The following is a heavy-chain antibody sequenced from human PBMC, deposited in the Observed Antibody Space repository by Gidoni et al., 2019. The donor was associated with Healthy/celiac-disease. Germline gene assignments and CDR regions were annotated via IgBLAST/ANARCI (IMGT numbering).Heavy chain of an antibody. J-gene: IGHJ6*02. CDR3: ARLRYCSSTSCYRDYYYGMDV. D-gene: IGHD2-2*02. CDR1: GGTFSSYA. Sequence: QVQLVQSGAEVKKPGSSVKVSCKASGGTFSSYAISSVRQAPGQGLEWMGRIIPILGIANYAQKFQGRVTITADKSTSTAYMELSSLRSEDTAVYYCARLRYCSSTSCYRDYYYGMDVWGQGTTVTVSS. V-gene: IGHV1-69*09. CDR2: IIPILGIA.